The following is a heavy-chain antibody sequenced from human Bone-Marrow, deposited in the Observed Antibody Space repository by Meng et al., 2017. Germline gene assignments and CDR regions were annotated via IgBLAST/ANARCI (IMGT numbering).Heavy chain of an antibody. CDR2: IKQDGSEK. V-gene: IGHV3-7*01. Sequence: GESLKISCAASGFTFSSYAMHWVRQAPGKGLEWVANIKQDGSEKYYVDSVKGRFTISRDNAKNSLYLQMNSLRAEDTAVYYCARDRVPWVTTGGYFDYWGQGTLVTVSS. CDR1: GFTFSSYA. CDR3: ARDRVPWVTTGGYFDY. J-gene: IGHJ4*02. D-gene: IGHD4-17*01.